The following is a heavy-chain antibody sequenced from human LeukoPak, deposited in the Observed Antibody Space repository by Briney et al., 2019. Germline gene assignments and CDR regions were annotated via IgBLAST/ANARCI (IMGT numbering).Heavy chain of an antibody. CDR2: IYPGDSDT. D-gene: IGHD3-22*01. Sequence: GESLKISCKGSGYSFTSYWIGWVRQMPGKGLGWMGIIYPGDSDTRYSPSFQGQVTISADKSISTAYLQWSSLKASDTAMYYCARPRNYYDSSGPFDYWGQGTLVTVSS. CDR1: GYSFTSYW. V-gene: IGHV5-51*01. CDR3: ARPRNYYDSSGPFDY. J-gene: IGHJ4*02.